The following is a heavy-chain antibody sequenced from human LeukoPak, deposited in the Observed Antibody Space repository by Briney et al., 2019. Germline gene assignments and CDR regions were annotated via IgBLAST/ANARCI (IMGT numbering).Heavy chain of an antibody. CDR3: ASNGYTYGDDSYYYMDV. J-gene: IGHJ6*03. CDR1: GFTFSNYA. CDR2: ISYDGSNK. D-gene: IGHD5-18*01. Sequence: PGGSLRLSCAASGFTFSNYAMHWVRQAPGKGLEWVAVISYDGSNKYYADSVKGRFTISRDNSKNTLYVQMNSLRAEDTAVYYCASNGYTYGDDSYYYMDVWGKGTTVTVSS. V-gene: IGHV3-30*04.